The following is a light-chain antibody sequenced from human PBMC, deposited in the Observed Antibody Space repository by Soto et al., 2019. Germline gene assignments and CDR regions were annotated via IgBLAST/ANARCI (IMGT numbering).Light chain of an antibody. CDR2: GAL. CDR1: QSVTNSY. Sequence: ETMLTQSPGTLSLSPGERATLSCRTSQSVTNSYLAWFQQKPGQAPRLLIFGALSRATGIPDRFSGSGSGTDFTLTISRLEPEDFAVYYCQQYATSPRTFGQGTKVEVK. J-gene: IGKJ1*01. CDR3: QQYATSPRT. V-gene: IGKV3-20*01.